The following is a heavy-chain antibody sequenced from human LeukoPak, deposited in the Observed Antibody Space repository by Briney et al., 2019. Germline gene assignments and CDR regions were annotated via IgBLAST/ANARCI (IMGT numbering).Heavy chain of an antibody. Sequence: SETLSLTCTVSGGSISSGGYYWSWIRQHPGTGLEWIGYIYYSGSTYYNPSLKSRVTISVDTSKNQFSLKLSSVTAADTAVYYCARGDRDFTYYYDSSGYYYYPAHFDYWGQGTLVTVSS. J-gene: IGHJ4*02. CDR1: GGSISSGGYY. V-gene: IGHV4-31*03. D-gene: IGHD3-22*01. CDR3: ARGDRDFTYYYDSSGYYYYPAHFDY. CDR2: IYYSGST.